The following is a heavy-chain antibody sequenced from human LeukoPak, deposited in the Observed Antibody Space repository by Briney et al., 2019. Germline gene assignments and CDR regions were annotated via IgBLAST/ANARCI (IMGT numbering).Heavy chain of an antibody. CDR1: GGSISSYY. CDR3: ARVKGAYCGGDCFLYYFDY. V-gene: IGHV4-59*01. Sequence: SETLSLTCTVSGGSISSYYWSWIRQPPGKGLEWIGYIYYSGSTNYNPSLKSRVTISVDTSKNQFSLKLSSVTAADTAVYYCARVKGAYCGGDCFLYYFDYWGQGTLVTVSS. D-gene: IGHD2-21*02. CDR2: IYYSGST. J-gene: IGHJ4*02.